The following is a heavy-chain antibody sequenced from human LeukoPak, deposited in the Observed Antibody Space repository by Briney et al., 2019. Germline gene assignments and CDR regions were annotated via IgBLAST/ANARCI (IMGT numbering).Heavy chain of an antibody. J-gene: IGHJ6*03. CDR1: GFTFSSYA. D-gene: IGHD2-8*01. Sequence: GGSLRLSCAASGFTFSSYAMNWVRQASGRGLEWVSGFSGSGGTTYYADSVKGRFTISRDNSKNTLYLQMNSLRAEDTAVYYCANGNRCTSPNCLGYYYFYMDVWGKGTTVTVSS. CDR3: ANGNRCTSPNCLGYYYFYMDV. CDR2: FSGSGGTT. V-gene: IGHV3-23*01.